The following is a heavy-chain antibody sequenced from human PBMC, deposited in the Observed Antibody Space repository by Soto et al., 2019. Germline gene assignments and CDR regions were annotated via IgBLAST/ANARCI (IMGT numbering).Heavy chain of an antibody. V-gene: IGHV3-15*07. CDR1: GFIFSNAW. CDR3: TTESEVIVPIDRFDY. CDR2: IKSKADSGTT. D-gene: IGHD1-26*01. Sequence: PGGSLRLSCAASGFIFSNAWINWVRQAPGKGLEWVGRIKSKADSGTTDFAARVKGRFASSRDASKNTIYMEMSSLRTETAALYYCTTESEVIVPIDRFDYWGQGTLVTVSS. J-gene: IGHJ4*02.